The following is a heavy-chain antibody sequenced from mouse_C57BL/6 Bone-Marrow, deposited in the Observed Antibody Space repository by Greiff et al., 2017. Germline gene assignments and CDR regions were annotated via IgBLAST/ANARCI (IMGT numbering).Heavy chain of an antibody. V-gene: IGHV5-6*01. CDR3: ARLPYFDD. CDR2: ISSGGSYT. J-gene: IGHJ2*01. Sequence: EVMLVESGGDLVKPGGSLKLSCAASGFTFSSYGMSWVRQTPDKRLEWVATISSGGSYTYYPDSVKGRFTISRDNAKNTLYLQMSSLKSEDTAMYYCARLPYFDDWGQGTTLTVSS. CDR1: GFTFSSYG.